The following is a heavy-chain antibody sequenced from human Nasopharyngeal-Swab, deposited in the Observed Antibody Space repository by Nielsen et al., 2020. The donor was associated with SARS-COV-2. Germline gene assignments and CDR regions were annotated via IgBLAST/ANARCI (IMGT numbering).Heavy chain of an antibody. CDR3: ARISGWSGYYLYYYYYMDV. J-gene: IGHJ6*03. Sequence: SETLSLTCTVSGYSISSGYYWGWIRQPPGKGLEWIGSIYHSGSTYYNPSLKSRVTISVDTSKNQFSLKLSSVTAADTAAYYCARISGWSGYYLYYYYYMDVWGKGTTVTVSS. CDR1: GYSISSGYY. CDR2: IYHSGST. V-gene: IGHV4-38-2*02. D-gene: IGHD3-3*01.